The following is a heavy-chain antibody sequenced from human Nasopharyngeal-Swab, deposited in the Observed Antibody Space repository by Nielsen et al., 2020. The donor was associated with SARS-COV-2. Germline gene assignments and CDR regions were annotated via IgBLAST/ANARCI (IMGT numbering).Heavy chain of an antibody. CDR3: ARGIARRAYYYYMDV. V-gene: IGHV1-18*01. J-gene: IGHJ6*03. Sequence: WVRQAPGQGLEWMGWISAYNGNTNYAQKLQGRVTMTTDTSTSTAYMELRSLRSDDTAVYYCARGIARRAYYYYMDVWGKGTTVTVSS. D-gene: IGHD2-21*01. CDR2: ISAYNGNT.